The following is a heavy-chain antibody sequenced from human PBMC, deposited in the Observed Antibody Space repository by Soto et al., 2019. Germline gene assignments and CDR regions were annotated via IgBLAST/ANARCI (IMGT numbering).Heavy chain of an antibody. Sequence: QVQLVESGGGVVQPGRSLRLSCAASGFTFSSYGMHWVRQAPGKGLEWVAVIWYDGSNKYYADSVKGRFTISRDNSKNTLYLQMNSLRAEDTAVYYCARAYCGGDGYERNHWGQGTLVTVSS. CDR1: GFTFSSYG. CDR2: IWYDGSNK. CDR3: ARAYCGGDGYERNH. J-gene: IGHJ5*02. V-gene: IGHV3-33*01. D-gene: IGHD2-21*02.